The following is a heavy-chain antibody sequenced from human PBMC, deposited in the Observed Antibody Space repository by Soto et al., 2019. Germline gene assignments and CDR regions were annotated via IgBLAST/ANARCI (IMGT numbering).Heavy chain of an antibody. V-gene: IGHV3-30*18. Sequence: QVQLVESGGGVVQPGWSLRLSCEASGFTFSSYGMHWVRQAPGKGLEWVAVISYDGSNKYYADSVKGRFTISRDNSKNTLYLQMNSLRAEDTAVYYCAKDLLNTVTNYYYFDYWGQGTLVTVSS. CDR1: GFTFSSYG. CDR2: ISYDGSNK. CDR3: AKDLLNTVTNYYYFDY. J-gene: IGHJ4*02. D-gene: IGHD4-17*01.